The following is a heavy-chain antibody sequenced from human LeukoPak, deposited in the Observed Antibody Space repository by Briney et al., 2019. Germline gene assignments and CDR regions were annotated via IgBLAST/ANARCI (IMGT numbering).Heavy chain of an antibody. J-gene: IGHJ4*02. Sequence: GGSLRLSCAASGFTFSSYAMSWVRQAPGKGLEWVSAISGSGGSPYYADPVKGRFTIYRDNSKNTLYLQMSSLRAEDTAVYYCAKDEKMATNWPTYFDYWGQGTLVTVSS. V-gene: IGHV3-23*01. CDR1: GFTFSSYA. CDR2: ISGSGGSP. D-gene: IGHD5-24*01. CDR3: AKDEKMATNWPTYFDY.